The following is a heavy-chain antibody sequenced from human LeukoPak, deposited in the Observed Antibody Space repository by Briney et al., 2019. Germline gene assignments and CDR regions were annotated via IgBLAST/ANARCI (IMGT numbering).Heavy chain of an antibody. CDR1: GFTFSDYY. V-gene: IGHV3-11*06. J-gene: IGHJ4*02. CDR2: ISSSSSYT. CDR3: ARADGVAVAGTVDY. D-gene: IGHD6-19*01. Sequence: GGSLRLSCAASGFTFSDYYMSWIRQAPGKGLEWVSYISSSSSYTNYADSVKGRFTISRDNAKNPLYLQMNSLRAEDTAVYYGARADGVAVAGTVDYWGQGTLVTVSS.